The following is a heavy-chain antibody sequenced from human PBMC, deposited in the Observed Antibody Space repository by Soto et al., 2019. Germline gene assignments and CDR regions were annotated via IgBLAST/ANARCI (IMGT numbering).Heavy chain of an antibody. Sequence: GGSLRLSCAASGFTFSNAWMGWVRQAPGKGLEWVGRIKSKTDGGTTDYAAPVKGRFTISRDDSKNTLYLQMNSLKTEDTAVYYCTTDLISSPVFEYWGQGTLVTVSS. D-gene: IGHD2-8*01. CDR3: TTDLISSPVFEY. CDR2: IKSKTDGGTT. CDR1: GFTFSNAW. J-gene: IGHJ4*02. V-gene: IGHV3-15*01.